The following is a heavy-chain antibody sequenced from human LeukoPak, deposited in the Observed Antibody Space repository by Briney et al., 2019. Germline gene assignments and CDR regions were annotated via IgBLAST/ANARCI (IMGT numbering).Heavy chain of an antibody. J-gene: IGHJ4*02. D-gene: IGHD6-6*01. V-gene: IGHV4-34*01. CDR1: GGSFSGYY. CDR2: IHHSGST. CDR3: ARGGVYSTSAVDY. Sequence: PSETLSLTCAVYGGSFSGYYWSWIRQPPGKGLEWIGEIHHSGSTNYNPSLKSRVTISVDTSKNQFSLKLSSVTAADTAVYYCARGGVYSTSAVDYWGQGTLVTVSS.